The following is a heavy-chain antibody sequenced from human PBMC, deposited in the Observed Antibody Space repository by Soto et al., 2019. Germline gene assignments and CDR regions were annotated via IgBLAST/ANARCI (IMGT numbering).Heavy chain of an antibody. CDR2: IIPLFRTP. Sequence: QVQLVQSGAEMKEPGSSVKVSCKTSGGTFSSSAISWLRQAPGQGLEWMGGIIPLFRTPDYAQKFQGRVTIAAYESTNTAYMELRSLRSEDTAVYYCARDHDRLQLGANYYYILDVGGQGTTITVSS. CDR1: GGTFSSSA. D-gene: IGHD4-4*01. V-gene: IGHV1-69*12. J-gene: IGHJ6*02. CDR3: ARDHDRLQLGANYYYILDV.